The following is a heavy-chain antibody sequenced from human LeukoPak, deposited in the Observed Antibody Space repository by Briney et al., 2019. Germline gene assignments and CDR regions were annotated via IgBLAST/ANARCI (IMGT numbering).Heavy chain of an antibody. D-gene: IGHD5-12*01. V-gene: IGHV4-61*02. CDR1: GGSITSSSYY. CDR2: IYTSGST. Sequence: PSETLSLTCTVSGGSITSSSYYWGWIRQPPGKGLEWIGRIYTSGSTNYNPSLKSRVTISVDTSKNQFSLKLSSVTAADTAVYYCARGDKNFVDHYWGQGTLVTVSS. J-gene: IGHJ4*02. CDR3: ARGDKNFVDHY.